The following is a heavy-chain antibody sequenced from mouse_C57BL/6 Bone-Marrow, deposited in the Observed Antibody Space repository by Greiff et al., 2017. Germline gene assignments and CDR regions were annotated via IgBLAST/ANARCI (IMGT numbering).Heavy chain of an antibody. CDR3: VRGLQWYFDV. CDR1: GYAFTNYL. CDR2: INPGSGGT. V-gene: IGHV1-54*01. J-gene: IGHJ1*03. Sequence: QVQLQQSGAELVRPGTSVKVSCKASGYAFTNYLIEWVKQRPGQGLEWIGVINPGSGGTNYNEKFKGKATLTADKSSSTAYMQLSSLTSEDSAVSFCVRGLQWYFDVWGTGATGTVSS. D-gene: IGHD2-2*01.